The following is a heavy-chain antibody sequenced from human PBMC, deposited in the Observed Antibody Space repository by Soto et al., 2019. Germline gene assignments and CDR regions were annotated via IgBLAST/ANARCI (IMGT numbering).Heavy chain of an antibody. Sequence: QVQLVQSGAEVKRPGSSVHVSCKASGVSFSSYTVRWVRQAPGQGLEWMGRIIPPLDKTNYAQKFQGRLTITADRSRSTVYMELSSLRFEDTAVYYCAPTTGARVPVPSWGLGTLVTVSS. CDR3: APTTGARVPVPS. V-gene: IGHV1-69*02. J-gene: IGHJ5*02. D-gene: IGHD1-1*01. CDR2: IIPPLDKT. CDR1: GVSFSSYT.